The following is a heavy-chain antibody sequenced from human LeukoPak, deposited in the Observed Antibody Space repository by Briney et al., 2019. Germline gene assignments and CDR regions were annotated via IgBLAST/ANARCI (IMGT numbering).Heavy chain of an antibody. CDR3: AKDSYGMDV. J-gene: IGHJ6*02. CDR2: ISYDGSNK. V-gene: IGHV3-30*18. Sequence: PGGSLRLSCAASGLTFSDFGMHWVRQAPGKGLEWVVVISYDGSNKYYAASVKGRFTISRDTSKNTSYLQMNSLRAEDTAVYYCAKDSYGMDVWGQGTTVTVSS. CDR1: GLTFSDFG.